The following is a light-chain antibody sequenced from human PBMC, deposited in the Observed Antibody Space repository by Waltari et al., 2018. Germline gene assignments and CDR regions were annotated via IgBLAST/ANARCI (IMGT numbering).Light chain of an antibody. Sequence: DIQMTQSPSTLSASVGDRVTITCRASQRISSWLAWFQQKPGKAPKVLIYKASNLEAGVPSRFSGSGSGTEFTLTISSLQPDDSATYYCQQYNSYWTFGQGTKVGIK. J-gene: IGKJ1*01. CDR1: QRISSW. V-gene: IGKV1-5*03. CDR2: KAS. CDR3: QQYNSYWT.